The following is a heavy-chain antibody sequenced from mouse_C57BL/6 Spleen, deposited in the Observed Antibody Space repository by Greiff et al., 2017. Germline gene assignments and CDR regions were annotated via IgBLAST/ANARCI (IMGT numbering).Heavy chain of an antibody. CDR3: ARWGTMVTTGYFDV. CDR1: GYTFTSYG. CDR2: IYPRSGNT. Sequence: VQLQQSGAELARPGASVKLSCKASGYTFTSYGISWVKQRTGQGLEWIGEIYPRSGNTYYNEKFKGKATLTADKSSSTAYMELRSLTSEDSAVYFCARWGTMVTTGYFDVWGTGTTVTVSS. J-gene: IGHJ1*03. V-gene: IGHV1-81*01. D-gene: IGHD2-2*01.